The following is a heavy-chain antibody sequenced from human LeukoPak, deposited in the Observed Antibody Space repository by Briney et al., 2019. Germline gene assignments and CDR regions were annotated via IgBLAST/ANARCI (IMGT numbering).Heavy chain of an antibody. J-gene: IGHJ4*02. V-gene: IGHV1-18*01. CDR2: ISANNGKT. CDR3: AKVAGDRLDS. CDR1: GYTFATYG. D-gene: IGHD6-13*01. Sequence: GASVKVSCKASGYTFATYGFCWVRQAPGHGLEWVGWISANNGKTNFAQKFQGRVTMTTDTSTTTAYMELTSLRPDDTAVYYCAKVAGDRLDSWGQGTLVTVSS.